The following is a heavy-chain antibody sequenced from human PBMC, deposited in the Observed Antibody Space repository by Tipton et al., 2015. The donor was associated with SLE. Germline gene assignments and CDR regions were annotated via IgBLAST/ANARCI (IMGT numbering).Heavy chain of an antibody. D-gene: IGHD3-22*01. CDR2: ISSSGSTI. CDR3: AKKKSGRTMIVGNNSFDY. CDR1: GFTFSSYE. J-gene: IGHJ4*02. V-gene: IGHV3-48*03. Sequence: SLRLSCAASGFTFSSYEMNWVRQAPGKGLEWVSYISSSGSTIYYADSVKGRFTISRDNAKNSLYLQMNSLRAEDTAVYYCAKKKSGRTMIVGNNSFDYWGQGTLVTVSS.